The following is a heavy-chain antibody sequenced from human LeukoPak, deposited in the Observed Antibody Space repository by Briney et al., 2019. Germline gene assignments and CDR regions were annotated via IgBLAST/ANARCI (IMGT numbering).Heavy chain of an antibody. V-gene: IGHV4-34*01. D-gene: IGHD3-3*01. CDR1: GGSFSGYY. J-gene: IGHJ4*02. CDR3: ARGRPYCDFWSGYYLPFDY. CDR2: INHSGST. Sequence: SEVLSLTCAVYGGSFSGYYWSWIRQPPGKGLEWIGEINHSGSTNYNPSLKSRVTISVDTSKNQFSLKLSSVTAADTAVYYCARGRPYCDFWSGYYLPFDYWGQGTLVTVSS.